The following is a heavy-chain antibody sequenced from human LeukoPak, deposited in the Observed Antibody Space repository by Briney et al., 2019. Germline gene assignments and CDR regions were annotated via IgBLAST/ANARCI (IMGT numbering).Heavy chain of an antibody. CDR3: ARGAPEPYYYDSSGYMLLDY. CDR2: INHSGST. CDR1: GGSFGGYY. J-gene: IGHJ4*02. D-gene: IGHD3-22*01. Sequence: SETLSLTCAVYGGSFGGYYWSWIRQPPGKGLEWIGEINHSGSTNYNPSLKSRVTTSVDTSKNQFSLKLSSVTAADTAVYYCARGAPEPYYYDSSGYMLLDYWGQGTLVTVSS. V-gene: IGHV4-34*01.